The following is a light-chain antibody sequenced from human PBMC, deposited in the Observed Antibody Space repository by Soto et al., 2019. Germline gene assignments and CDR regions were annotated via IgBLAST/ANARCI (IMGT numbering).Light chain of an antibody. J-gene: IGKJ5*01. V-gene: IGKV3-15*01. CDR2: GAS. CDR3: QQYNNWPPIT. CDR1: QSVSSD. Sequence: EIAMTPSPVTLSVSPGERATLSCRASQSVSSDLAWYQQKPGQAPRLLIYGASTRATGIPARFSGSGSGTEFTLTISSLQSEDFAVYYCQQYNNWPPITFGQGTRLEIK.